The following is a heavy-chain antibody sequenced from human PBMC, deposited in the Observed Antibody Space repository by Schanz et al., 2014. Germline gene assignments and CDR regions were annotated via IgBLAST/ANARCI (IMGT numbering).Heavy chain of an antibody. J-gene: IGHJ4*02. Sequence: EVKLLESGGTLVRPGGSLRLSCAASGITFSSHSFNWVRQAPGKGLEWISYITYNGGTIYYADSVKGRFTISRDNAKNSLYLEMNSLRAEDTAVYYCARAGYCTSVSCSLFVSDYWGQGTLVTVSS. D-gene: IGHD2-2*03. V-gene: IGHV3-48*01. CDR3: ARAGYCTSVSCSLFVSDY. CDR1: GITFSSHS. CDR2: ITYNGGTI.